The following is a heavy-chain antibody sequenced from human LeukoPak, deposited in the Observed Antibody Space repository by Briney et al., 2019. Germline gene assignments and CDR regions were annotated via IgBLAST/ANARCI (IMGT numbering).Heavy chain of an antibody. D-gene: IGHD2-15*01. Sequence: ASVKVSCKASGGTFSSYAISWVRQAPGQGLKWMGGIIPIFGTANYAQKFQGRVTITTDESTGTAYMELSSLRSEDTAVYYCARVVAARSNYYYYYYMDVWGKGTTVTVSS. CDR1: GGTFSSYA. CDR3: ARVVAARSNYYYYYYMDV. J-gene: IGHJ6*03. CDR2: IIPIFGTA. V-gene: IGHV1-69*05.